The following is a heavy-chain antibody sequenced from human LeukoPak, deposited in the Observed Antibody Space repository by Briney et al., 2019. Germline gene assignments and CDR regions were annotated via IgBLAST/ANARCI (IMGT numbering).Heavy chain of an antibody. J-gene: IGHJ3*01. CDR2: IYPGDSDT. CDR1: GYNFTSYW. V-gene: IGHV5-51*01. Sequence: TGESLKISCKGSGYNFTSYWIGWVRQMPGKGLEWMGIIYPGDSDTRYSPSFQGQVTISADKSVNTAYLQWSSLKASDTAMYYCARPNITSYYDSRGYDAFDVWGQGTMVTVYS. CDR3: ARPNITSYYDSRGYDAFDV. D-gene: IGHD3-22*01.